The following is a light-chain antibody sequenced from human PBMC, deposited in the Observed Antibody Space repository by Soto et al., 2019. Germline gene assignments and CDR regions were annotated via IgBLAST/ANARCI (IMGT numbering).Light chain of an antibody. CDR3: VLYMGSGISV. CDR2: STS. V-gene: IGLV8-61*01. J-gene: IGLJ3*02. Sequence: TVVTQEPSVSVSPGGTVTLTCGLSSGSVSTSYYPSWYQQTPGQAPRTLIYSTSTRSSGVPDRFSGSILGNKAALTITGAQADDESDYYCVLYMGSGISVFGGGTKLTVL. CDR1: SGSVSTSYY.